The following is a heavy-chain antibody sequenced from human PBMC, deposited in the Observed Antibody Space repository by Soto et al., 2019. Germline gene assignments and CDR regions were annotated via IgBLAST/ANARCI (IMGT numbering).Heavy chain of an antibody. J-gene: IGHJ4*02. CDR2: IIPLLDTT. V-gene: IGHV1-69*08. CDR3: ARDRYSSSWYVGAFDY. D-gene: IGHD6-13*01. Sequence: SVKVSCKTSGGTFSNDIITWVRQAPGQGLEWMGRIIPLLDTTNYAQKFQDRVTITRDTSASTVYMELSSLRSEDTAVYYCARDRYSSSWYVGAFDYWGQGTLVTVSS. CDR1: GGTFSNDI.